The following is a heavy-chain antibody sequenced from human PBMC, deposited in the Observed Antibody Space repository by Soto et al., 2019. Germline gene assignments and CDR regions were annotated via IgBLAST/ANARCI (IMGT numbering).Heavy chain of an antibody. D-gene: IGHD1-26*01. V-gene: IGHV1-69*06. CDR3: ARETYSGSYYYFDY. CDR1: GGTFSSYA. Sequence: ASVKVPCKASGGTFSSYAISWVRQAPGQGLEWMGGIIPIFGTANYAQKFQGRVTITADKSTSTAYMELSSLRSEDTAVYYCARETYSGSYYYFDYWGQGTLVTVSS. CDR2: IIPIFGTA. J-gene: IGHJ4*02.